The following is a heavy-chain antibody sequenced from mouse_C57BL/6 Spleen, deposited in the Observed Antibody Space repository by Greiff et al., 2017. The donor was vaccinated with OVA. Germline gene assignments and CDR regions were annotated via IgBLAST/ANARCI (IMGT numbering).Heavy chain of an antibody. J-gene: IGHJ4*01. CDR1: GYSFTGYY. CDR2: INPSTGGT. CDR3: ARTHYYGSSYAMDY. V-gene: IGHV1-42*01. D-gene: IGHD1-1*01. Sequence: LVESGPELVKPGASVKISCKASGYSFTGYYMNWVKQSPEKSLEWIGEINPSTGGTTYNQKFKAKATLTVDKSSSTAYMQLKSLTSEDSAVYYCARTHYYGSSYAMDYWGQGTSVTVSS.